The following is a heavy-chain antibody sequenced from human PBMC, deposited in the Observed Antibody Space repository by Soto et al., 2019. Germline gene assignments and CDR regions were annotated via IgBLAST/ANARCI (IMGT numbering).Heavy chain of an antibody. D-gene: IGHD6-19*01. V-gene: IGHV4-59*12. Sequence: SVTLSLTCTVWGGSISRYYWSWIRKPPGKGLEWIGYMYNSGSTYYNPSLKSRVTISVDRSQNQFSLKLSSVTAADTAVYYCARAGGLGAVAVDYWGQGTLVTVSS. CDR3: ARAGGLGAVAVDY. CDR2: MYNSGST. J-gene: IGHJ4*02. CDR1: GGSISRYY.